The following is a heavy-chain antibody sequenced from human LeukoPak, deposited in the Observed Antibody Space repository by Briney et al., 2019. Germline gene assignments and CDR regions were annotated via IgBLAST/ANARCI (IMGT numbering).Heavy chain of an antibody. J-gene: IGHJ5*02. CDR1: GGSFSGYY. Sequence: SETLSLTCAVYGGSFSGYYWSWIRQPPGKGLEWIGEINHSGSTNYNPSLKSRVTISVDTSKNQFSLKLSSVTAADTAVYYCARGDFITMVQRRWFDPWGQGTLVTVSS. V-gene: IGHV4-34*01. CDR2: INHSGST. D-gene: IGHD3-10*01. CDR3: ARGDFITMVQRRWFDP.